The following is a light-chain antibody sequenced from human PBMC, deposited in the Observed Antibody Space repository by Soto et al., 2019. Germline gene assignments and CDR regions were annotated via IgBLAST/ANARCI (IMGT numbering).Light chain of an antibody. Sequence: DIQMTQSPSTLSASVGDRVTITCRASQSIRIWLAWYQQKPGRAPKLLIYTASNLERGVPSRFSGSGSGTEFTLTISSLQPDDFATYYCQQHNSYPRTFGQGTKVEIK. CDR2: TAS. CDR3: QQHNSYPRT. V-gene: IGKV1-5*03. CDR1: QSIRIW. J-gene: IGKJ1*01.